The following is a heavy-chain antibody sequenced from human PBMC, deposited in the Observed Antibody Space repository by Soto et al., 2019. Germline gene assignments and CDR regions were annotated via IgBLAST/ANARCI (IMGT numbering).Heavy chain of an antibody. D-gene: IGHD3-22*01. CDR2: IIPIFGTA. Sequence: PSVKVSCKASGGTFSSYAISWVRQAPGQGLEWMGGIIPIFGTANYAQKFQGRVTITADESTSTAYMELSSLRSEDTAVYYCARDVYYYDSSGYYFDYWGQGTLVTVSS. CDR3: ARDVYYYDSSGYYFDY. CDR1: GGTFSSYA. V-gene: IGHV1-69*13. J-gene: IGHJ4*02.